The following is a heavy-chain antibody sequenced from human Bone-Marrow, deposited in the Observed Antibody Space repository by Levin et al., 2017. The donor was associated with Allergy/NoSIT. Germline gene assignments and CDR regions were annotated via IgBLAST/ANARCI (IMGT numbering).Heavy chain of an antibody. J-gene: IGHJ4*02. D-gene: IGHD6-13*01. CDR1: GGSFSGYY. CDR3: ARGCYSSSWEIFDY. CDR2: INHSGST. V-gene: IGHV4-34*01. Sequence: SQTLSLTCAVYGGSFSGYYWSWIRQPPGKGLEWIGEINHSGSTNYNPSLKSRVTISVDTSKNQFSLKLSSVTAADTAVYYCARGCYSSSWEIFDYWGQGTLVTVSS.